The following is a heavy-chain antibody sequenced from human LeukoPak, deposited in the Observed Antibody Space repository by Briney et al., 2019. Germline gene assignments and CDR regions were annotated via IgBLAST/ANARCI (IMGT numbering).Heavy chain of an antibody. Sequence: PSETLSLTCNVSGVSISSNTLSWGWIRQPPGKGLEWIGNIYYTGSTYYNPSLTSRVTISIDTSRNQFSLHLSSVTAADTAVYYCATVGDYIWGSYNDYWGQGTLVTVSS. V-gene: IGHV4-39*07. J-gene: IGHJ4*02. CDR2: IYYTGST. CDR3: ATVGDYIWGSYNDY. CDR1: GVSISSNTLS. D-gene: IGHD3-16*01.